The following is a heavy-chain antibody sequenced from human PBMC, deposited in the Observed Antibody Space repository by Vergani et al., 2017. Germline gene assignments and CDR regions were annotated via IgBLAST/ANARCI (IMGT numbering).Heavy chain of an antibody. CDR2: IFYSWTT. J-gene: IGHJ6*03. D-gene: IGHD1-26*01. CDR1: GGSISSGDHC. Sequence: QVQLQESGPGVVKPSQTLSLTFAVSGGSISSGDHCWTWIRQRPGKGLEWIGYIFYSWTTYDNPSLRSRLTISVDTSQNQFSLKLTSVTAADAAVYYCARVDTQVPATSHFYYMDVWGKGTTVVVSS. CDR3: ARVDTQVPATSHFYYMDV. V-gene: IGHV4-31*11.